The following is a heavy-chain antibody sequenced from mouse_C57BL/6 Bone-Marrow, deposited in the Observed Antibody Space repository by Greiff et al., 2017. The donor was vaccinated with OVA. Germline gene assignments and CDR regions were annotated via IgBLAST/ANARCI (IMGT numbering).Heavy chain of an antibody. CDR1: GYTFTDYY. Sequence: QVQLQQSGAELVRPGASVKLSCKASGYTFTDYYINWVKQRPGQGLEWIARIYPGSGNTYYNEKFKGKATLTAEKSSSTAYMQLSSLTSEDSAVYFCAREGVLLRYQGYFDVWGTGTTVTVSS. CDR3: AREGVLLRYQGYFDV. J-gene: IGHJ1*03. CDR2: IYPGSGNT. D-gene: IGHD1-1*01. V-gene: IGHV1-76*01.